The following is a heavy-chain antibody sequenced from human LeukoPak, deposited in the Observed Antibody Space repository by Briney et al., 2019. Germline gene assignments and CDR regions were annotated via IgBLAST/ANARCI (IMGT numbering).Heavy chain of an antibody. V-gene: IGHV3-7*03. Sequence: GGSLRLSCAASGISFSGYWMTWVRQAPGKGLEWVANIKQDGSETSYVTSVRGRFTISRDNAKNSLYLQMNNLRVEDTAVYFCAREEVKSFDNWGQGTLVTASS. CDR2: IKQDGSET. CDR1: GISFSGYW. CDR3: AREEVKSFDN. J-gene: IGHJ4*02.